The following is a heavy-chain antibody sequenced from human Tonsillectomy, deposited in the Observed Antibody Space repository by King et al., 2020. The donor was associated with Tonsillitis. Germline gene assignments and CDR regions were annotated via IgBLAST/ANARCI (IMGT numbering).Heavy chain of an antibody. Sequence: HVQLVESGGGLVKPGGSLRLSCAASGFTFKDYYMNWIRQAPGKGLEWVSHISSSGNTIYYTDSVKGRFTISRDNAKNSLFLEMRRLSAEDTAVYYCARDRDWSVGVCYSGGRPTSYGMDVWGQGTTVTVSS. CDR3: ARDRDWSVGVCYSGGRPTSYGMDV. CDR1: GFTFKDYY. J-gene: IGHJ6*02. D-gene: IGHD2-8*01. V-gene: IGHV3-11*01. CDR2: ISSSGNTI.